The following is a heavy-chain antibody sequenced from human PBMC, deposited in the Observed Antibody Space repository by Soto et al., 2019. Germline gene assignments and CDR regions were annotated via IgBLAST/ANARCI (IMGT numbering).Heavy chain of an antibody. D-gene: IGHD6-13*01. Sequence: ASVKVSCKSSGYTFTTYTMNWVRQAPGQGLEWMGWINAGIGDTQYSQDFQGRVTITRDTSASTAYMELSSLRSEDTAVYYCARAVAAAGIDYWGQGTLVTVSS. V-gene: IGHV1-3*01. J-gene: IGHJ4*02. CDR2: INAGIGDT. CDR3: ARAVAAAGIDY. CDR1: GYTFTTYT.